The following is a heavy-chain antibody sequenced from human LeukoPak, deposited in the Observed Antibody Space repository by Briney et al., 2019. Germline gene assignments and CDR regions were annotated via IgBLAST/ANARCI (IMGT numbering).Heavy chain of an antibody. CDR2: ISGSGGST. Sequence: GGPLRLSCAASGFTFSNNAMSWVRQAPGKGLEWVSAISGSGGSTYYADSVKGRFTISRDNSKNTLYLQMNSLRAEDTAVYYCAKDLRGMVVAANFDYWGQGTLVTVSS. D-gene: IGHD2-15*01. V-gene: IGHV3-23*01. J-gene: IGHJ4*02. CDR3: AKDLRGMVVAANFDY. CDR1: GFTFSNNA.